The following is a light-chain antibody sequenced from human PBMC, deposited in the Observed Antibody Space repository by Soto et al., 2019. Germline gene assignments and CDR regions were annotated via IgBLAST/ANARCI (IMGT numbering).Light chain of an antibody. Sequence: QSVLTQPASVSGSPGHSITGSCTGTSSDVGGYNYVSWYQQHPGKAPKLMIYEVSNRPSGVSNRFSGSKSGNTASLTISGLQAEDEADYYCSSYTSSSTLVFGTETKLTVL. J-gene: IGLJ1*01. V-gene: IGLV2-14*01. CDR1: SSDVGGYNY. CDR2: EVS. CDR3: SSYTSSSTLV.